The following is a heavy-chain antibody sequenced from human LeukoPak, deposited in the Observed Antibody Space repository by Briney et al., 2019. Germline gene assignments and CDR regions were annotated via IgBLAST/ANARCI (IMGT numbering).Heavy chain of an antibody. V-gene: IGHV3-7*01. Sequence: GGSQRLSCAASGFTFSSYWMSWVRQAPGKGLEWVANIKQDGSEKYYVDSVKGRFTISRDNAKNSLYLQMNGLRAEDTAVYYCARGGYDFWSGYLFDYWGQGTLVTVSS. CDR1: GFTFSSYW. D-gene: IGHD3-3*01. CDR3: ARGGYDFWSGYLFDY. CDR2: IKQDGSEK. J-gene: IGHJ4*02.